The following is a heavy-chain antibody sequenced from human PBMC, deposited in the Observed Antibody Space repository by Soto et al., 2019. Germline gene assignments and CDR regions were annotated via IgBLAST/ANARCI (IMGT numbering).Heavy chain of an antibody. CDR3: ARVPLMYSSSWFGDWFDP. J-gene: IGHJ5*02. V-gene: IGHV5-51*01. Sequence: GESLKISCKGSGYSFTSYWIGWVRQMPGKGLEWMGIIYPGDSDTRYSPSFQGQVTIPADKSISTAYLQWSSLKASDTAMYYCARVPLMYSSSWFGDWFDPWGQGTLVTVSS. CDR1: GYSFTSYW. D-gene: IGHD6-13*01. CDR2: IYPGDSDT.